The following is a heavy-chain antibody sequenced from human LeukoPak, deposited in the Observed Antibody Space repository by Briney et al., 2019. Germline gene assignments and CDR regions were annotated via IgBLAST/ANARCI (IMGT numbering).Heavy chain of an antibody. CDR1: GYTLTELS. CDR2: FDPEDGET. CDR3: ATAPYCSGGSRYRGIGFDY. V-gene: IGHV1-24*01. J-gene: IGHJ4*02. Sequence: ASVKVSCKVSGYTLTELSMHWVRQAPGKGLEWMGGFDPEDGETIYAQKFQGRVTMTEDTSTDTAYMELSSLRSEDTAVYYCATAPYCSGGSRYRGIGFDYWGQGTLVTVSS. D-gene: IGHD2-15*01.